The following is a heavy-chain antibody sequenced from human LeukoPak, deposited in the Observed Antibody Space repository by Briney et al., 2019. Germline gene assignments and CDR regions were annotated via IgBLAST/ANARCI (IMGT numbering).Heavy chain of an antibody. D-gene: IGHD5-18*01. CDR1: GFTFSGYG. J-gene: IGHJ3*02. Sequence: GGSLRLSCAASGFTFSGYGMHWVRQAPGKGLEWVSFIRYDGSNEYYADSVRGRFTISRDNAKNSLYLQMNSLRAEDTAVYYCARDSWIQRDYDAFDIWGQGTMVTVSS. CDR2: IRYDGSNE. V-gene: IGHV3-30*02. CDR3: ARDSWIQRDYDAFDI.